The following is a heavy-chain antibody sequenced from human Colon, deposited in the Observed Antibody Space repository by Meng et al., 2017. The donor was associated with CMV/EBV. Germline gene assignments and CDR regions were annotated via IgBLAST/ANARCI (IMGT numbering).Heavy chain of an antibody. CDR3: ARNAYCSSTSCYTEWFDP. J-gene: IGHJ5*02. Sequence: ASVKVSCKASGYTFTGYYMHWVRQAPGQGLEWMGWINPNSGGTNYAQKFQGRVTMTRDTSISTAYMELSWLRSDDTAVYYCARNAYCSSTSCYTEWFDPWGQGTLVTVSS. CDR2: INPNSGGT. D-gene: IGHD2-2*02. CDR1: GYTFTGYY. V-gene: IGHV1-2*02.